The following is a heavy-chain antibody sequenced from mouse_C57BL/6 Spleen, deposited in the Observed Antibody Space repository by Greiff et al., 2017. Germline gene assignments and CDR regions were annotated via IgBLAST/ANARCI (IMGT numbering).Heavy chain of an antibody. CDR3: ARRGNWGYAMDY. CDR1: GCTFTSYW. J-gene: IGHJ4*01. Sequence: QVQLQQPGAELVRPGSSVKLSCKASGCTFTSYWMHWVKQRPIQGLEWIGNIDPSDSETHYNQKFKDKATLTVDKSSSTAYMQLSSLTSEDSAVYYCARRGNWGYAMDYWGQGTSVTVSS. D-gene: IGHD4-1*01. CDR2: IDPSDSET. V-gene: IGHV1-52*01.